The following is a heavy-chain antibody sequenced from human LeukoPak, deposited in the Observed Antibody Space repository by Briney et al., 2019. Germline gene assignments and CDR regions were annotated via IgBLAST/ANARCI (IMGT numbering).Heavy chain of an antibody. CDR2: INHSGST. CDR1: GGSFSGYY. D-gene: IGHD1-26*01. V-gene: IGHV4-34*01. J-gene: IGHJ3*02. Sequence: SETLSLTCAVYGGSFSGYYWTWIRQPPGKGLEWIGEINHSGSTNYNPSVKSRVTVSVDTSKNQFSLRLTSVTAADTAVYYCARHPWVGAADIWGQGTMVTVSS. CDR3: ARHPWVGAADI.